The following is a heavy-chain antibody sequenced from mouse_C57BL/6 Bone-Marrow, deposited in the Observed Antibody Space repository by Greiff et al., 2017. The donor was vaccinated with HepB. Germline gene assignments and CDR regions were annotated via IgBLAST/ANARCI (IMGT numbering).Heavy chain of an antibody. CDR1: GYTFTSYW. J-gene: IGHJ2*01. CDR3: AREKFITTVVAYYFDY. D-gene: IGHD1-1*01. Sequence: VQLQQPGAELVKPGASVKLSCKASGYTFTSYWMQWVKQRPGQGLEWIGEIDPSDSYTNYNQKFKGKATLTVDTSSSTAYMQLSSLTSEDSAVYYCAREKFITTVVAYYFDYWGQGTTLTVSS. V-gene: IGHV1-50*01. CDR2: IDPSDSYT.